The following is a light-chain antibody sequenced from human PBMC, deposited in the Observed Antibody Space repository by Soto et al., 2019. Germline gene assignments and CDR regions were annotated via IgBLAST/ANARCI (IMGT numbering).Light chain of an antibody. CDR2: DAA. CDR1: QSVSSN. V-gene: IGKV3-11*01. Sequence: EIVMTQSPATLSVSPGERATLSCRASQSVSSNLAWYKQQPGQAPRLLIHDAAYRASGIPERFSGSGSGTAFSLSISSLEPDDFAVYYCQHRSSWPRSFGRGTKVEV. CDR3: QHRSSWPRS. J-gene: IGKJ1*01.